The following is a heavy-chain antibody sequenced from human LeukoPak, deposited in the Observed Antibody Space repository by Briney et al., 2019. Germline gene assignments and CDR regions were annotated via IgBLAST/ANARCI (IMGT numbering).Heavy chain of an antibody. CDR1: GFTLSTYW. J-gene: IGHJ5*01. CDR2: INSDGSST. Sequence: GGSLRLSCAASGFTLSTYWMHWVRQVPGKGLVWVSRINSDGSSTSYADSVKGRFTISRDNAKNTLYLQMNSLRAEDTAVYYCARAADTHFYGQTWGQGALVTVSS. V-gene: IGHV3-74*01. CDR3: ARAADTHFYGQT. D-gene: IGHD2/OR15-2a*01.